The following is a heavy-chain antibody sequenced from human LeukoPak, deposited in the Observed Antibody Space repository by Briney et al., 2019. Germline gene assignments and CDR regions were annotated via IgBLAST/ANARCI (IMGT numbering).Heavy chain of an antibody. J-gene: IGHJ4*02. D-gene: IGHD6-19*01. CDR3: AKDEQWLAH. Sequence: SGGSLRLSCAASGFTLSSYAMSWVRQAPGKGLEWVSAISDTGNTYHADSVKGRFTISRDNSKNTLYLQMNSLRAEDTAVYYCAKDEQWLAHWGQGTLVTVSS. V-gene: IGHV3-23*01. CDR1: GFTLSSYA. CDR2: ISDTGNT.